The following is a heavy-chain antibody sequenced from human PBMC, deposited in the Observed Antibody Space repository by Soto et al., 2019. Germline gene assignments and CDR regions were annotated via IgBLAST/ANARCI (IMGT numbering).Heavy chain of an antibody. CDR2: ISAHKGNT. CDR1: GYTFTSYG. J-gene: IGHJ4*02. Sequence: QVHLVQSGAEVTKPGASVKVSCKASGYTFTSYGITWVRQAPGQGLEWLGWISAHKGNTDYAQKLQGRVIVTRDTSTSTAYMELRSLRSDDTAVYYCARGRYGDYWGQGALVTGSS. D-gene: IGHD1-1*01. V-gene: IGHV1-18*01. CDR3: ARGRYGDY.